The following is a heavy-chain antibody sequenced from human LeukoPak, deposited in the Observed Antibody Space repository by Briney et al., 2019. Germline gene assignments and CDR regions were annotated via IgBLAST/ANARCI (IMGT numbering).Heavy chain of an antibody. Sequence: ASVRVSCKASGYTFTGYYIHWVRQAPGQGLEWMGWINPNTGGTYYAEKFQGRVTMTRDTTISTAYMELTRLTSDDTAVHYCASYPRYSSSPPFDYWGQGTLVTVSS. V-gene: IGHV1-2*02. J-gene: IGHJ4*02. CDR3: ASYPRYSSSPPFDY. CDR2: INPNTGGT. D-gene: IGHD6-6*01. CDR1: GYTFTGYY.